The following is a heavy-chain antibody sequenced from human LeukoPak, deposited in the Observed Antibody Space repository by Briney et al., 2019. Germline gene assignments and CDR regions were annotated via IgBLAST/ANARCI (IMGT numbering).Heavy chain of an antibody. CDR1: GFTLRSYN. D-gene: IGHD1-26*01. Sequence: GGSLRLSCAASGFTLRSYNMHWVRQAPGKGLEWASYISTSSYYIYYADSVKGRFTISRDDAKNSLFLQMNSLRAEDTAIYYCARDASGSSTGLIDSWGQGTLVTVSS. CDR3: ARDASGSSTGLIDS. V-gene: IGHV3-21*01. J-gene: IGHJ4*02. CDR2: ISTSSYYI.